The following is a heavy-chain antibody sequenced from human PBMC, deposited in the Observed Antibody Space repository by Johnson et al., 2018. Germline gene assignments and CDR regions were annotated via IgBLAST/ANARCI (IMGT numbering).Heavy chain of an antibody. D-gene: IGHD3-22*01. V-gene: IGHV3-23*04. CDR1: GFTFSSYA. Sequence: EVQLVESGGGLVQXGGSXRLXCAASGFTFSSYAMSWVRQVPGKGLEWVSAISGSGDSTYYADSVKGRFAISRDNSKNTLYLQINSLRAEDTAVYYCAKDLVGGVFITVSMDVWGKGTTVTVSS. CDR2: ISGSGDST. J-gene: IGHJ6*03. CDR3: AKDLVGGVFITVSMDV.